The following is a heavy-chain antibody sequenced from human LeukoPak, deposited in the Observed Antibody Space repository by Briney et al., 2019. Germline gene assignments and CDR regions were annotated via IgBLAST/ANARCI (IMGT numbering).Heavy chain of an antibody. CDR3: ARSRYSPHYAFADY. V-gene: IGHV4-31*03. CDR1: GGSISSGGYY. J-gene: IGHJ4*02. D-gene: IGHD2-15*01. CDR2: IYYSGST. Sequence: ASETLSLTCTVSGGSISSGGYYWSWIRRHPGKGLEWIGYIYYSGSTYYNPSLKSRVTISVDTSKNQFSLKLSSVTAADTAVYYCARSRYSPHYAFADYWGQGTLVTVSS.